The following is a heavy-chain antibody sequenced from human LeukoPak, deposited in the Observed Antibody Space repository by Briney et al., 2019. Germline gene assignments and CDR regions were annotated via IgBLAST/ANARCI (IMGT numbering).Heavy chain of an antibody. CDR1: GFTFSSYA. CDR2: ISYGASNK. J-gene: IGHJ4*02. CDR3: ARDGPMGN. Sequence: PGRSLRLSCAASGFTFSSYAMHGVRQAPGKGLEWVAGISYGASNKYYADSVKGRFAISRDNSKNTLYLQLNSLRAEDTAVYYCARDGPMGNWGQGTLVTVSS. D-gene: IGHD3-10*01. V-gene: IGHV3-30*09.